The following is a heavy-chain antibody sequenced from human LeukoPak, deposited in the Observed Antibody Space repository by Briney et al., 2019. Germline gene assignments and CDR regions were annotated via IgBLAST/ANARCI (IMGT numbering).Heavy chain of an antibody. CDR3: AREDYDSSGYYHPDYAFDI. CDR2: IIPILGIA. Sequence: ASVKVSCKASGGTFSSYAISWVRQAPGQGVERMGRIIPILGIANYAQKFQGRVTITADKSTSTAYMELSSLRSEDTAVYYCAREDYDSSGYYHPDYAFDIWGQGTMVTVSS. J-gene: IGHJ3*02. CDR1: GGTFSSYA. V-gene: IGHV1-69*04. D-gene: IGHD3-22*01.